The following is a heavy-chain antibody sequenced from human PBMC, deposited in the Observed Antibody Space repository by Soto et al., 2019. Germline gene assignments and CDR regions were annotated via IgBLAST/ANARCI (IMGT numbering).Heavy chain of an antibody. CDR1: GGSISSYY. J-gene: IGHJ6*02. D-gene: IGHD6-13*01. CDR3: ARALGGGGYSSPAYYYYGMDV. V-gene: IGHV4-59*01. Sequence: PSETLSLTCTVSGGSISSYYWSWIRQPPGKGLEWIGYIYYSGSTNYNPSLKSRVTISVDTSKNQFSLKLSSVTAADTAVYYCARALGGGGYSSPAYYYYGMDVWGQGTTVTV. CDR2: IYYSGST.